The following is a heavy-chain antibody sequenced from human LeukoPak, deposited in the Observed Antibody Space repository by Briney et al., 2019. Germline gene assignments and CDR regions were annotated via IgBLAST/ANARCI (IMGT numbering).Heavy chain of an antibody. J-gene: IGHJ4*02. Sequence: GGSLRLSCAASGFTFSHYNLDWVRQAPGEGLEWGSGTSGSGGITYYAGSVKGQFTISRDNSKNTLYLRMNSLRVEDTAVYYCAKNGGSQCYSHLDSWGQGTLVTVSS. CDR3: AKNGGSQCYSHLDS. CDR1: GFTFSHYN. CDR2: TSGSGGIT. V-gene: IGHV3-23*01. D-gene: IGHD2-15*01.